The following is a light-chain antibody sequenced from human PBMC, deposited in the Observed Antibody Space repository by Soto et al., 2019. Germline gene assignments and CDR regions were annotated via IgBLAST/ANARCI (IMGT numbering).Light chain of an antibody. CDR1: QSVSSN. V-gene: IGKV3-15*01. Sequence: EIVITQSPATLALSRRERSTLSCRASQSVSSNLAWYQQKPGQAPRLLIYGASTRATGIPARFSGSGSGTEFTLTISSLQSEDFAVYYCQQHSDWPPYTFGQGTKVDIK. CDR3: QQHSDWPPYT. CDR2: GAS. J-gene: IGKJ2*01.